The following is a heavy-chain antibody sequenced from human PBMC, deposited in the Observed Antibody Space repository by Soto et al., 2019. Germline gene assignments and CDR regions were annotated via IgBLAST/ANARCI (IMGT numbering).Heavy chain of an antibody. CDR3: AKDPLAGGWYEGTYYFDY. V-gene: IGHV3-23*01. D-gene: IGHD6-19*01. CDR2: ISGSGGST. CDR1: GFTFSSYA. J-gene: IGHJ4*02. Sequence: EVQLLESGGGLVQPGGSLRLSCAASGFTFSSYAMSWVRQAPGKGLEWVSAISGSGGSTYYADSVKGPFTISRDNSKATLYLQMNRLRAEDTAVYYCAKDPLAGGWYEGTYYFDYWGQGTLVTVSS.